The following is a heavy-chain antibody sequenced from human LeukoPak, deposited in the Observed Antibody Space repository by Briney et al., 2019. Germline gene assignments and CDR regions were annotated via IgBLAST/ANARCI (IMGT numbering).Heavy chain of an antibody. CDR3: VRAAVIDFYYYYVDV. J-gene: IGHJ6*03. Sequence: PGGSLRLSCAASGFTFDEYGMSWVRQAPGKGLEWVSGINWNGGSTGYADSVKGRFTIYRDNAKNSLYLQMNSLRAEDTALYYCVRAAVIDFYYYYVDVWGKGTTVTVSS. V-gene: IGHV3-20*04. D-gene: IGHD2-21*01. CDR2: INWNGGST. CDR1: GFTFDEYG.